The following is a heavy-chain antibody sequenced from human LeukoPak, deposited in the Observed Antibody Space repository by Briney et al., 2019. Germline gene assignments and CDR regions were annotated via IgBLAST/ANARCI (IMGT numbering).Heavy chain of an antibody. Sequence: PDRSLRLSCAASGFTFDDYAMHWVRQAPGKGLEWVSGISWNSGSIGYADSVKGRFTISRDNAKNSLYLQMNSLRAEDTALYYCAKEGHDFGFDYWGQGTLVTASS. J-gene: IGHJ4*02. V-gene: IGHV3-9*01. D-gene: IGHD4-17*01. CDR2: ISWNSGSI. CDR3: AKEGHDFGFDY. CDR1: GFTFDDYA.